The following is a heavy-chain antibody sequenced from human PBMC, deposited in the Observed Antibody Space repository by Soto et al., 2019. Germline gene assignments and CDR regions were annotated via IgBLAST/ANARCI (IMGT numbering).Heavy chain of an antibody. Sequence: QVQLVQSGAEVKKPGASVKVSCKASGYTFTSYDINWVRQATGQGLEWMGWMNPNSGNTGYAQKFQGRVTMTRTTSISTAYMELSSLRSEDTAVYYCARARYCTNGVCYGFDPWGQGTLVTVSS. CDR1: GYTFTSYD. CDR2: MNPNSGNT. V-gene: IGHV1-8*01. J-gene: IGHJ5*02. CDR3: ARARYCTNGVCYGFDP. D-gene: IGHD2-8*01.